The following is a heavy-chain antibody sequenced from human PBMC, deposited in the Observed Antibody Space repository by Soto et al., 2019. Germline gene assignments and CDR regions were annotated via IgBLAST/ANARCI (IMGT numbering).Heavy chain of an antibody. V-gene: IGHV3-15*01. D-gene: IGHD6-13*01. Sequence: GGSLRLSCAASGFTFSNAWMSWVRQAPGKGLEWVGRIKSKTDGGTTDYAAPVKGRFTISRDDSKNTLYLQMNSLKTEDTAVYYCTTLAVPAKEPYSSSWGHYYMDVWGKGTTVTVSS. CDR2: IKSKTDGGTT. CDR3: TTLAVPAKEPYSSSWGHYYMDV. J-gene: IGHJ6*03. CDR1: GFTFSNAW.